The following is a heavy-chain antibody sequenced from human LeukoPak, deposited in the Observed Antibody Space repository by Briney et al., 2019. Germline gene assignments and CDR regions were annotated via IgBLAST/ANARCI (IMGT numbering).Heavy chain of an antibody. CDR2: IYTSGST. Sequence: PSETLSLTCTVSGGSISSYYWSWIRQPAGKGLEWIGRIYTSGSTNYNPSLKSRVTMSVDTSKNQFSLKLSSVSAADTAVYYCARDGRAPSPGRPFDYWGQGTLVTVSS. CDR3: ARDGRAPSPGRPFDY. D-gene: IGHD2-15*01. CDR1: GGSISSYY. V-gene: IGHV4-4*07. J-gene: IGHJ4*02.